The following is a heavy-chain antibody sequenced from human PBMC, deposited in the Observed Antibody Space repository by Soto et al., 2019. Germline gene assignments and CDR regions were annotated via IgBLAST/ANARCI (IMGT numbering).Heavy chain of an antibody. CDR2: IYYSGST. V-gene: IGHV4-61*08. D-gene: IGHD3-3*01. CDR1: GASVSSGDYY. J-gene: IGHJ5*02. CDR3: ARDPAALRPSRGIDP. Sequence: QVQLQESGPGLVKPSETLSLTCTVSGASVSSGDYYWSWIRQPPGKGLEWTGYIYYSGSTVYNPSLRSRVTISVDTSKNQFSLKLSSVTAADTAVYYCARDPAALRPSRGIDPWGQGTLVTVSS.